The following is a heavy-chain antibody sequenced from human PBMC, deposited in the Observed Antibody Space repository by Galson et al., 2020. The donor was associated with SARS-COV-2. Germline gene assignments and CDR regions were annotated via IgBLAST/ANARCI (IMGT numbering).Heavy chain of an antibody. Sequence: SGPTLVKPTQTLTLTCTFSGFSLSTSGMCVSWIRQPPGKALEWLARIDWDDDKYYTTSLKTRLTISEDTSKNQVVLTMTNMDPVDTATYYCARAPIAAAVACDIWGQGTMVTVSS. CDR2: IDWDDDK. CDR1: GFSLSTSGMC. V-gene: IGHV2-70*11. D-gene: IGHD6-13*01. CDR3: ARAPIAAAVACDI. J-gene: IGHJ3*02.